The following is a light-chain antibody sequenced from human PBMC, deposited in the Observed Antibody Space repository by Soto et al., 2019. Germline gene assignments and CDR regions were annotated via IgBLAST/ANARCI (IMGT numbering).Light chain of an antibody. V-gene: IGKV1-5*01. CDR3: QQYSSYPKT. CDR1: QSISSW. J-gene: IGKJ1*01. CDR2: DAS. Sequence: DIQMTQSPSTLSGSVGDRVTITCRASQSISSWLAWYQQKPGKAPKPLIYDASTLESGVPSRFSGGGSGAEFTLTIRSLQPDDVAAYYCQQYSSYPKTFGQGTKVDIK.